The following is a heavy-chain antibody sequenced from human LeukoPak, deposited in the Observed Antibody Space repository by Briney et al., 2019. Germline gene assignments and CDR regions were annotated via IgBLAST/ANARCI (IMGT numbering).Heavy chain of an antibody. J-gene: IGHJ4*02. Sequence: GFSLTLSCQPSVFSFINYALSCLRPAPGRGLNWVSGISTNGGSTSYADSVTGRLTISRDNPRNMLYMEMNSLRAEDTAVYYCSVMHRYYDGSGYWVQWGQGTLVTVSS. CDR2: ISTNGGST. D-gene: IGHD3-22*01. CDR1: VFSFINYA. CDR3: SVMHRYYDGSGYWVQ. V-gene: IGHV3-23*01.